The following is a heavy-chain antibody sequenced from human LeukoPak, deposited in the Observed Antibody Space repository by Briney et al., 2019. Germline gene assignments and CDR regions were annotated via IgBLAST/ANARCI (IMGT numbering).Heavy chain of an antibody. V-gene: IGHV4-59*08. CDR1: GGSISSYY. D-gene: IGHD3-3*01. CDR3: ARHKKPDYDFWSGYLDY. J-gene: IGHJ4*02. CDR2: IYYSGST. Sequence: PSETLSLTCTVSGGSISSYYWSWIRQPPGKGLEWIGYIYYSGSTNYNPSLKSRVTISVDTSKNQFSLKLSSVTAADTAVYYCARHKKPDYDFWSGYLDYWGQGTLVTVSS.